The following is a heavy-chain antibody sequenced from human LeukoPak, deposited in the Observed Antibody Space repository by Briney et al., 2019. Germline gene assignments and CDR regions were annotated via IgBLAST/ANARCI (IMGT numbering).Heavy chain of an antibody. J-gene: IGHJ6*04. V-gene: IGHV3-20*01. Sequence: GGSLRLSCAASGFTFSSYVMSWVRQAPGKGLEWVSGINWNGGSTGYADSVKGRFTISRDNAKNSLYLQMNSLRAEDTALYHCARDRMAAAGSPIMDVWGKGTTVTISS. CDR1: GFTFSSYV. CDR3: ARDRMAAAGSPIMDV. D-gene: IGHD6-13*01. CDR2: INWNGGST.